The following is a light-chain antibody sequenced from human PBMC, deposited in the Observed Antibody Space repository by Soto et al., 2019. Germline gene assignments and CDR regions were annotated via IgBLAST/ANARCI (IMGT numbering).Light chain of an antibody. Sequence: EIVMTQSPATLSASPGERATLSCRASQSVDSNLAWYQQKPGQAPRLLIYGASTRATGIPARFSGSGSGTDFTRTIISMQSADFSVYYCQQYNNWHLTFGGGTKVEIK. CDR2: GAS. CDR1: QSVDSN. J-gene: IGKJ4*01. V-gene: IGKV3-15*01. CDR3: QQYNNWHLT.